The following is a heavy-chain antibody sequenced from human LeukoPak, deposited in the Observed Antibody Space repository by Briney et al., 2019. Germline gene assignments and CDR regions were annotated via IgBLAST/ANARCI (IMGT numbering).Heavy chain of an antibody. D-gene: IGHD3-22*01. CDR3: ARVVANYDSSGYYSAYYFDY. J-gene: IGHJ4*02. V-gene: IGHV4-4*07. CDR2: IYTSGST. CDR1: GGSISSYY. Sequence: SETPSLTCTVSGGSISSYYWGWIRQPAGKGLEWIGRIYTSGSTNYNPSLKSRVTVSVDTSKNQFSLKLTSVTAADTAVYYCARVVANYDSSGYYSAYYFDYWGQGTLVTVSS.